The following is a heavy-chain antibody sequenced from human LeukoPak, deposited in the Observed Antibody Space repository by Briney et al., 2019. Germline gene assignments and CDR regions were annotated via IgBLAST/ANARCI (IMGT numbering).Heavy chain of an antibody. CDR3: ARSTNRSNDY. J-gene: IGHJ4*02. CDR1: GFTFSSYW. CDR2: IASDGSST. Sequence: GGSLRLSCAASGFTFSSYWMNWVRQAPGKGLVWVSRIASDGSSTTYADSVKGRFSISRDNAKNTLYLQMNSLRAEDTAVYYCARSTNRSNDYWGQGTLVTVSS. D-gene: IGHD1-14*01. V-gene: IGHV3-74*01.